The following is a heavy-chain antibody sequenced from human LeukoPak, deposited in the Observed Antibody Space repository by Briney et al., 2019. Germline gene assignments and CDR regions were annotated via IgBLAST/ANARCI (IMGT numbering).Heavy chain of an antibody. J-gene: IGHJ5*02. Sequence: GGSLRLSCAASGFTFSDYYMSWIRQAPGKGLEWVSYISSSGSTIYYADSVKGRFTISRDNAKNSLYLQMNSLRAEDTAVYYCARENFGYYDSSGYYSPNWFDPWGQGTLVTVSS. D-gene: IGHD3-22*01. CDR3: ARENFGYYDSSGYYSPNWFDP. CDR2: ISSSGSTI. V-gene: IGHV3-11*01. CDR1: GFTFSDYY.